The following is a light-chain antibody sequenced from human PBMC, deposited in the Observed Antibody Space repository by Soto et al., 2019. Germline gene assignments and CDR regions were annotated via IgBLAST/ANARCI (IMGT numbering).Light chain of an antibody. J-gene: IGLJ1*01. V-gene: IGLV2-8*01. Sequence: QSALTQPPSASGSPGQSVTISCTGTSSDVGGYNYVSWYQQHPGKAPKLMIYEVSKRPSGVPDRFSGSKSGNTASLTVSGLQAEYEADYYCSSYAGSIFYVFGTGTK. CDR3: SSYAGSIFYV. CDR1: SSDVGGYNY. CDR2: EVS.